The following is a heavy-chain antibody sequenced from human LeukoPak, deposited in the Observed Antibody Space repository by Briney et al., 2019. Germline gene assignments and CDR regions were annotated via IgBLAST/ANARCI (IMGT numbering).Heavy chain of an antibody. D-gene: IGHD5-12*01. J-gene: IGHJ4*02. Sequence: PSETLSLTCTVSGGSIISSSYYWGWIRQPPGKGLEWIGSIYYSGNTDYNPSLKSRVTISVETSKNQFSLKLSSVTAADTAVYYCARGRGYSGYDPLYYFDYWGQGTLVTVSS. CDR3: ARGRGYSGYDPLYYFDY. CDR2: IYYSGNT. V-gene: IGHV4-39*07. CDR1: GGSIISSSYY.